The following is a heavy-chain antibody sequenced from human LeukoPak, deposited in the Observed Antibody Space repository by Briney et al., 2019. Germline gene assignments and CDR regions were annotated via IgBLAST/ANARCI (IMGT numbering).Heavy chain of an antibody. J-gene: IGHJ4*02. CDR2: ISSRSSYI. Sequence: GGSLRLSCAASGFTFSTYTMNWVRQAPGKGLEWVSSISSRSSYIYYADSVKGRFTISRDNAKNSLFLQMNNLRVEDTAIYYCARGYCSSTSCYPPEYFDYWGQGTLVTVSS. D-gene: IGHD2-2*01. CDR1: GFTFSTYT. V-gene: IGHV3-21*01. CDR3: ARGYCSSTSCYPPEYFDY.